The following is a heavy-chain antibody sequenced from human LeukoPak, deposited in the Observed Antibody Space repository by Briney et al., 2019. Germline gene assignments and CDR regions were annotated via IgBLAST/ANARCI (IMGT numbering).Heavy chain of an antibody. Sequence: GGSLRLSCAASGFTFNSYNMNWVRQAPGKGLEWVSSISSGSSYIYYADSVKGRFTISRDNAKNSLYLQMNSLRAEDTAVYYCARNPRVVAATLWFDPWGQGTLVTVSS. CDR2: ISSGSSYI. CDR3: ARNPRVVAATLWFDP. D-gene: IGHD2-15*01. J-gene: IGHJ5*02. CDR1: GFTFNSYN. V-gene: IGHV3-21*01.